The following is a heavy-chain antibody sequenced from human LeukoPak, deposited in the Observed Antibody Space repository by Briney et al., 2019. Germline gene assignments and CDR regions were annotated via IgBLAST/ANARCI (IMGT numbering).Heavy chain of an antibody. CDR1: GYTLTELS. Sequence: GASVKVSCKVSGYTLTELSMHWVRQAPGKGLEWMGGFDPEDGETIYAQKFQGRVTMTEDTSTGTAYMELSSLRSEDTAVYYCATRGYSYGYPDYWGQGTLVTVSS. V-gene: IGHV1-24*01. D-gene: IGHD5-18*01. CDR3: ATRGYSYGYPDY. J-gene: IGHJ4*02. CDR2: FDPEDGET.